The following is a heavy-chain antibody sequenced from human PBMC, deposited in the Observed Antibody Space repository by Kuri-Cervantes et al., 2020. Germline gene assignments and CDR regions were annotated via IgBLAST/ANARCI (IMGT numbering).Heavy chain of an antibody. Sequence: LRLSCAVSGGSISSGGYSWSWIRQPPGKGLEWIGYIYHSGSTYYNPSLKSRVTISVDTSKNQFSLKLSSVTAADTAVYYCARDPELDYDYVWGSYRYYYYYGMDVWGQGTTVTVSS. J-gene: IGHJ6*02. V-gene: IGHV4-30-2*01. CDR1: GGSISSGGYS. D-gene: IGHD3-16*02. CDR3: ARDPELDYDYVWGSYRYYYYYGMDV. CDR2: IYHSGST.